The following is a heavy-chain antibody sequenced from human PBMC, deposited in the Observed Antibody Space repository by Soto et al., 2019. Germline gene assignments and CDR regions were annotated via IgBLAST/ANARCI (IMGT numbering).Heavy chain of an antibody. CDR1: GFTVSNNY. V-gene: IGHV3-53*01. CDR3: AAEPGGGGY. D-gene: IGHD1-26*01. J-gene: IGHJ4*02. Sequence: EVQLVESGGGLIQPGGSLRLSCAVSGFTVSNNYMSWVRQAPGKGLEGVSVIYSGGYTAYGDSVKGRFTISRDNSKNKLYPQRNRPGADDPAVYYWAAEPGGGGYWGQGTLVTVSS. CDR2: IYSGGYT.